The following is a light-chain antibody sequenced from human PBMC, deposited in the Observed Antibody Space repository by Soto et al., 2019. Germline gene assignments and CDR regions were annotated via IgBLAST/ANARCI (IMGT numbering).Light chain of an antibody. CDR3: MQGTHWPIT. CDR1: HSLVHSDVIAY. V-gene: IGKV2-30*02. J-gene: IGKJ5*01. Sequence: EVMMTQFALYLPVTLGEPPSISCRAYHSLVHSDVIAYFSWYQQRPGKSQRRLIYKAYTRDSGVPARFSGSGSGTDFALTIRRVEAEDVGVYYCMQGTHWPITFGQGTRVDIK. CDR2: KAY.